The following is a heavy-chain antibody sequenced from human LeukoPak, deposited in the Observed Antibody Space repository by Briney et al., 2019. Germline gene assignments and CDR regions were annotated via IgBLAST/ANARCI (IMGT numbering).Heavy chain of an antibody. Sequence: ASVKVSCKASGYTFTSYDIHWMRQATGQGLEWMGWMNPNSGNTDFAQRFQGRVSITTNTSTSTAYMELSSLRSEDTGVYYCAIAAVGFDFWGQEPWSPSPQ. V-gene: IGHV1-8*03. CDR3: AIAAVGFDF. D-gene: IGHD6-13*01. CDR1: GYTFTSYD. J-gene: IGHJ4*01. CDR2: MNPNSGNT.